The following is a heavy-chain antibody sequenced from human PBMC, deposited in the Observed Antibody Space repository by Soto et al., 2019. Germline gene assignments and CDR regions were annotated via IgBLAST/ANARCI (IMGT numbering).Heavy chain of an antibody. J-gene: IGHJ4*02. Sequence: QVQLVQSGAEVKKPGASVKVSCKASGYTFTSYYMHWVRQAPGQGLEWMGIINPSGGSTSYAQKFQGRVTMTRDTATSTVYMELSSLRSEDTAVYYCARSWNTLLLDYWGQGTLVTVSS. CDR1: GYTFTSYY. CDR2: INPSGGST. D-gene: IGHD1-1*01. CDR3: ARSWNTLLLDY. V-gene: IGHV1-46*03.